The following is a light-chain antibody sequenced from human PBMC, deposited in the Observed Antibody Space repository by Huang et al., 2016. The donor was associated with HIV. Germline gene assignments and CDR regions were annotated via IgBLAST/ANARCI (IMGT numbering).Light chain of an antibody. CDR2: ATS. V-gene: IGKV1-39*01. CDR3: QQSYSSPYT. Sequence: DIQMTQSPSSLSASVRDRVTITCRASQSISSYLNWYQQKPGKSPKLLIYATSSLQSGVPSRFSGIGSCTDFTLTIISLQPEDFATYYCQQSYSSPYTFGQGTKLEIK. CDR1: QSISSY. J-gene: IGKJ2*01.